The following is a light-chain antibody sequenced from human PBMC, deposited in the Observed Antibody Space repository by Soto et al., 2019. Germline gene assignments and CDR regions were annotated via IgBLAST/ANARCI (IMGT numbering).Light chain of an antibody. Sequence: IQITQSASSLSASVGDRVTISCRTSQGINNYLNWYQQKPGEAPRLLIYSVSTLQSGVPSRFSGSGSGTNFTFTFSSLQPEDYATYYCQESYSVRTFGQGTKVDIK. V-gene: IGKV1-39*01. J-gene: IGKJ1*01. CDR3: QESYSVRT. CDR2: SVS. CDR1: QGINNY.